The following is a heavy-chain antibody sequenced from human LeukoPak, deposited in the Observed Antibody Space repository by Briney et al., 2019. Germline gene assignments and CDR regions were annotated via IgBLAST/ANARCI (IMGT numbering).Heavy chain of an antibody. D-gene: IGHD2-21*01. CDR2: IYSGGGT. CDR3: AKDSGIYYYYYYMDV. J-gene: IGHJ6*03. V-gene: IGHV3-66*02. CDR1: GFTVSSNY. Sequence: GGSLRLSCAASGFTVSSNYMSWVRQAPGKGLEWVSLIYSGGGTYYADSVKGRFTISRDNSKNTLYLQMNSLRAEDTAVYYCAKDSGIYYYYYYMDVWGKGTTVTVSS.